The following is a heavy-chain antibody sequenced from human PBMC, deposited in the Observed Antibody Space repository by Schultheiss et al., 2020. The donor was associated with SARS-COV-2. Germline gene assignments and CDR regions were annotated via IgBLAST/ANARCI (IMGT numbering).Heavy chain of an antibody. Sequence: SQTLSLTCTVSGGSISSGGYYWSWIRQPPEKGLEWIGEINHSGSTNYNPSLKSRVSISLDTSKRQLSLKLSSVTAADTAVYYCARDKVAAGFRFEYGMDVWGQGTTVTVSS. V-gene: IGHV4-61*08. CDR3: ARDKVAAGFRFEYGMDV. D-gene: IGHD3-3*01. J-gene: IGHJ6*02. CDR1: GGSISSGGYY. CDR2: INHSGST.